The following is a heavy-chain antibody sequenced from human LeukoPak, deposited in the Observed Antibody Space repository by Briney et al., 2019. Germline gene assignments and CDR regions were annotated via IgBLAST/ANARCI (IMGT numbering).Heavy chain of an antibody. CDR1: GGSISSGSYY. V-gene: IGHV4-61*02. Sequence: NPSETLSLTCTVSGGSISSGSYYWSWIRQPAGKGLEWIGRIYTSGSTNYNPSLKSRVTISVDTSKNQFSLKLSSVTAADTAVYYCARGSSMTSRVFDPWGQGTLVTVSS. CDR2: IYTSGST. CDR3: ARGSSMTSRVFDP. J-gene: IGHJ5*02. D-gene: IGHD2/OR15-2a*01.